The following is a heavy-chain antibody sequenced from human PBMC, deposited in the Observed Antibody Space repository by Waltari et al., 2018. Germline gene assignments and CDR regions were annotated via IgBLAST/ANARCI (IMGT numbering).Heavy chain of an antibody. V-gene: IGHV1-24*01. CDR2: LDPEDEET. D-gene: IGHD3-10*01. Sequence: QVQLVQSGAEVRKPGASVKVSCKFSGYSLSELSMHWVRQAPGKGLEWVGGLDPEDEETVYAQKFQGRVTMTEDTSTDTAYMELSSLRSDDTAVYYCTTDIMLRVFSNVWGQGTTVTVSS. CDR1: GYSLSELS. CDR3: TTDIMLRVFSNV. J-gene: IGHJ6*02.